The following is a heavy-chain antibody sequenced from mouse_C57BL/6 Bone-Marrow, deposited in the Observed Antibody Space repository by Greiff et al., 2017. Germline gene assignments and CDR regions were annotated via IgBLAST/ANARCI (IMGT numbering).Heavy chain of an antibody. D-gene: IGHD2-4*01. J-gene: IGHJ2*01. V-gene: IGHV1-42*01. CDR3: ARRYYDYDGFDY. CDR1: GYSFTGYY. CDR2: INPSTGGT. Sequence: EVQLQQSGPELVKPGASVKISCKASGYSFTGYYMNWVKQSPEKSLEWIGEINPSTGGTTYNQKFKAKATLTVDKSSSTAYMQLKSLTSEDSAVCYCARRYYDYDGFDYWGQGTTLTVSS.